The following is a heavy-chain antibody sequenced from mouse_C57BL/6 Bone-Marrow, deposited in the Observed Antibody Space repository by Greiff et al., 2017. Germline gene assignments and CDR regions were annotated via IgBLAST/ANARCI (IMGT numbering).Heavy chain of an antibody. D-gene: IGHD1-3*01. CDR3: ARKGKGYFDV. CDR1: GYTFTSYW. J-gene: IGHJ1*03. V-gene: IGHV1-61*01. CDR2: IYPSDSET. Sequence: QVQLKESGAELVRPGSSVKLSCKASGYTFTSYWMDWVKQRPGQGLEWIGNIYPSDSETHYNQKFKDKATLTVDKSSSTAYMQLSSLTSEDSAVYYCARKGKGYFDVWGTGTTVTVSS.